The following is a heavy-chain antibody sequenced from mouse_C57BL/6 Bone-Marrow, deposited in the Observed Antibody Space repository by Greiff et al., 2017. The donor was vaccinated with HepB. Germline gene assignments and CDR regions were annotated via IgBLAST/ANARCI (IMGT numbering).Heavy chain of an antibody. V-gene: IGHV14-3*01. CDR3: ACGSSTMYYFDY. J-gene: IGHJ2*01. CDR1: GYNINSYY. CDR2: IDPSDGNT. D-gene: IGHD1-3*01. Sequence: EVQLQQSVAELVKPGASVKLSCTASGYNINSYYMHWVKQRPEQGLEWIGRIDPSDGNTKYTPKFQGKATRTADTSSNTAYLQFSSLTSEDTAIDYCACGSSTMYYFDYWVQGTTLTVSS.